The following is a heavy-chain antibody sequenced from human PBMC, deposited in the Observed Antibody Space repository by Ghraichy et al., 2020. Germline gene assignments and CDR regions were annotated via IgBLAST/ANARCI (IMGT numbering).Heavy chain of an antibody. CDR2: ISSSSSYI. CDR1: GFTFSSYS. Sequence: GGSLRLSCAASGFTFSSYSMNWVRQAPGKGLEWVSSISSSSSYIYYADSVKGRFTISRDNAKNSLYLQMNSLRAEDTAVYYCARDALLTVATDPQLFDYWGQGTLVTVSS. D-gene: IGHD5-12*01. CDR3: ARDALLTVATDPQLFDY. J-gene: IGHJ4*02. V-gene: IGHV3-21*01.